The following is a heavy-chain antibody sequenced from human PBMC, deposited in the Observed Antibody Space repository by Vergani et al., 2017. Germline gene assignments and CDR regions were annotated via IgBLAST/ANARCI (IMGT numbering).Heavy chain of an antibody. J-gene: IGHJ4*02. CDR3: ARAKRGRLAVGATDS. Sequence: QEQLVQSGSELKKPGASVKVSCKASGYSFNNYAIHWVRQAPGQGLEWLGWINPTTGNPTYARAFTGLFVFSLDTSISTAYLQIGSLKAEDTAVYFCARAKRGRLAVGATDSWGQGTLLTVSS. V-gene: IGHV7-4-1*01. D-gene: IGHD2-15*01. CDR1: GYSFNNYA. CDR2: INPTTGNP.